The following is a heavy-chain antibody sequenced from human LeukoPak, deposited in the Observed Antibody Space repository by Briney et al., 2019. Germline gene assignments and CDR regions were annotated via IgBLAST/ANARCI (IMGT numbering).Heavy chain of an antibody. CDR3: TRELPREVTLDY. CDR2: INTDGSST. Sequence: GGSLRLSCAASGFTFSSNAMSWVRQAPGKGLEWVSRINTDGSSTSYADSVKGRFTVSRDNAKNTVYLQVNSLRAEDTAVYFCTRELPREVTLDYWGQGTLVTVSS. CDR1: GFTFSSNA. D-gene: IGHD2-21*02. J-gene: IGHJ4*01. V-gene: IGHV3-74*01.